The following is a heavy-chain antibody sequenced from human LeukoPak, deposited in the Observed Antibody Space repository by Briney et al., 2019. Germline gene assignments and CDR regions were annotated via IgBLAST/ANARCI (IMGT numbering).Heavy chain of an antibody. CDR2: ISRSGSTI. CDR1: GFTFSSYE. Sequence: PGGSPRLSCAASGFTFSSYEMNWVRQAPGKGLEWVSYISRSGSTIFSADSVKGRFTTSRDNAKNSLFLQMNNLRAEDTAVYYCAREQGDSPFDYWGQGTLVTVSS. D-gene: IGHD2-15*01. CDR3: AREQGDSPFDY. J-gene: IGHJ4*02. V-gene: IGHV3-48*03.